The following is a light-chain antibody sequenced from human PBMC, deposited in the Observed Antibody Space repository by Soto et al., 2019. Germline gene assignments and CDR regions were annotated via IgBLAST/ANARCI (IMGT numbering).Light chain of an antibody. J-gene: IGKJ4*01. Sequence: MQMTQSPSSVSASVGDRVTITCRASQGISGWLAWYQQKPGKAPKFLIYATSTLQSGVPPRFSGSASGTDFTLTISSLQPEDFATYYCLQSNNFPPLTFGGGTKVEIK. CDR1: QGISGW. V-gene: IGKV1-12*01. CDR2: ATS. CDR3: LQSNNFPPLT.